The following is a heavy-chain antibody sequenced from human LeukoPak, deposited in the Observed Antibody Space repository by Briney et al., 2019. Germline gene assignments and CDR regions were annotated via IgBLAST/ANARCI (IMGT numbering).Heavy chain of an antibody. D-gene: IGHD1-26*01. CDR2: ISTTSTTI. Sequence: GGSLRLSCAASGFTFSTYSMNWVRQAPGKGLEWLSFISTTSTTIYYADSAKGRFTISRDNSKNTLYLQMNSLRAEDTAVYYCARAAPGSPLDDWGQGTLVTVSS. V-gene: IGHV3-48*01. CDR1: GFTFSTYS. CDR3: ARAAPGSPLDD. J-gene: IGHJ4*02.